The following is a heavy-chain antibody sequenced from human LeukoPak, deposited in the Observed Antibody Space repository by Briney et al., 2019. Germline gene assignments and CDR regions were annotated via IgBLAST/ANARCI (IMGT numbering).Heavy chain of an antibody. D-gene: IGHD1-26*01. CDR2: ISSSGSTI. J-gene: IGHJ4*02. CDR3: ARELLGYYFDY. CDR1: GFAFSDYY. Sequence: GGSLRLSCAASGFAFSDYYMSWIRQAPGKGLEWVSYISSSGSTIYYADSVKGRFTISRDNAKNSLHLQMNSLRAEDTAVYYCARELLGYYFDYWGQGALVTVSS. V-gene: IGHV3-11*01.